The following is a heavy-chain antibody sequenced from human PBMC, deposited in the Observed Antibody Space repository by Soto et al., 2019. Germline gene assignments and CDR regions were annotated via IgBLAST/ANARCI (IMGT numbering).Heavy chain of an antibody. CDR2: IRSKAYGGTT. V-gene: IGHV3-49*04. J-gene: IGHJ4*02. D-gene: IGHD6-13*01. CDR1: GFTFGDYA. CDR3: TREVAAAATVVYFNF. Sequence: GGSLRLSCTASGFTFGDYAMSWVRQAPGMGLEWVGFIRSKAYGGTTEYAASVKGRFTISRDDSKSIAYLQMNSLKTEDTAVYYCTREVAAAATVVYFNFWGQGTLVTVSS.